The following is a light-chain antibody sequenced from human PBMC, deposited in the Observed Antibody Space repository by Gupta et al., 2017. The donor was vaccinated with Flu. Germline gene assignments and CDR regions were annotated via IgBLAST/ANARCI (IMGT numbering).Light chain of an antibody. CDR1: GSDIGSYKY. V-gene: IGLV2-14*03. J-gene: IGLJ2*01. Sequence: SIAISCTATGSDIGSYKYVSWYQQHPGKAPQLLIYDVTNRPAGVSTRFSGSKSGDTASLTISGLQAEDEAEYYCSSCTSSSTAIFGGGTRLTVL. CDR2: DVT. CDR3: SSCTSSSTAI.